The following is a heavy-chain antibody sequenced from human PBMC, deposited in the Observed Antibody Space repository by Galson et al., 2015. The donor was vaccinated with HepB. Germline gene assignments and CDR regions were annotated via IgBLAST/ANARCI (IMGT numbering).Heavy chain of an antibody. J-gene: IGHJ6*02. CDR3: AREGISVAGIWNYYYGMDV. V-gene: IGHV6-1*01. D-gene: IGHD6-19*01. CDR1: GDSVSSNSAA. CDR2: TYYRSKWYN. Sequence: CAISGDSVSSNSAAWNWIRQSPSRGLEWLGRTYYRSKWYNDYAVSVKSRITINPDTSKNQFSLQLNSVTPEDTAVYYCAREGISVAGIWNYYYGMDVWGQGTTVTVSS.